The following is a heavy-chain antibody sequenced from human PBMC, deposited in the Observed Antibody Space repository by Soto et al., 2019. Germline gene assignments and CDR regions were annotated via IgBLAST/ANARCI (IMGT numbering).Heavy chain of an antibody. CDR1: GYSFTSYW. CDR3: ARDFLRGEFSRRFLEFGYYYYGMDV. V-gene: IGHV5-10-1*01. CDR2: IDPSDSYT. D-gene: IGHD3-3*01. Sequence: GESLKISCKGSGYSFTSYWISWVRQMPGKGLEWMGRIDPSDSYTNYSPSFQGHVTISADKSISTAYLQWSSLKASDTAMYYCARDFLRGEFSRRFLEFGYYYYGMDVWGQGTTVTVSS. J-gene: IGHJ6*02.